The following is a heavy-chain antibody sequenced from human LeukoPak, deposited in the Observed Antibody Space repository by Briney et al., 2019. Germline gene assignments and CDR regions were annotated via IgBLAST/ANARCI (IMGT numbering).Heavy chain of an antibody. CDR3: ARTPLRIAAAGTPHYYYYGMDV. J-gene: IGHJ6*02. D-gene: IGHD6-13*01. Sequence: SQTLSLTCAISGDSVSSNSAAWNWIRQSPSRGLEWLGRTYYRSKWYNDYAVSVKSRITINPDTSKNQFSLQLSSVTPEDTAVYYCARTPLRIAAAGTPHYYYYGMDVWGQGTTVTVSS. V-gene: IGHV6-1*01. CDR2: TYYRSKWYN. CDR1: GDSVSSNSAA.